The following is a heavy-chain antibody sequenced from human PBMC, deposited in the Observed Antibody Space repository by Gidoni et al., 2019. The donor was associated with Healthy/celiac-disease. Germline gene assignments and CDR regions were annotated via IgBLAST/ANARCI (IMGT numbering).Heavy chain of an antibody. CDR2: ISGSGGNT. J-gene: IGHJ4*02. Sequence: EVQLLESGGGLVQPGGSLRLSCAAPGFTFSSYAVSWARQAPGKGRSWGSAISGSGGNTYYADSVKGRFTISRDNTKNTLYLQMNSLKAEDTAVYYCAKEGGPFDYWGQGTLVTVSS. D-gene: IGHD1-26*01. CDR1: GFTFSSYA. CDR3: AKEGGPFDY. V-gene: IGHV3-23*01.